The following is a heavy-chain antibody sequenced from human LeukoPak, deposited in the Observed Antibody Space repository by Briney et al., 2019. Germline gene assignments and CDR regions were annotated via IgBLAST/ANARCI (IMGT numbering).Heavy chain of an antibody. CDR2: INPNSGGT. Sequence: ASVKVSCKASGYTFTGYYMHWVRQAPGQGLEWMGWINPNSGGTNYAQKFQGRVTMTRDTSISTAYMELSRLRSDDTAVYYCARDPKVRGVIRYWGQGTLVTVSS. CDR3: ARDPKVRGVIRY. J-gene: IGHJ4*02. D-gene: IGHD3-10*01. CDR1: GYTFTGYY. V-gene: IGHV1-2*02.